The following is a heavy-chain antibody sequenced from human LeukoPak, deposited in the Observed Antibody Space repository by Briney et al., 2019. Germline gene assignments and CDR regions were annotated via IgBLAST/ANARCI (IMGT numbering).Heavy chain of an antibody. CDR3: AREMYRSYYYDSSGYYPRRDY. V-gene: IGHV3-21*01. D-gene: IGHD3-22*01. CDR2: ISSSSSYI. CDR1: GITFSSYS. J-gene: IGHJ4*02. Sequence: GSLRLFCAASGITFSSYSMNWVRQAPGEGLEWVSSISSSSSYIYYADSVKGRFTISRDNAKNSLYLQMNSLRAEDTAVYYCAREMYRSYYYDSSGYYPRRDYWGQGTLVTVSS.